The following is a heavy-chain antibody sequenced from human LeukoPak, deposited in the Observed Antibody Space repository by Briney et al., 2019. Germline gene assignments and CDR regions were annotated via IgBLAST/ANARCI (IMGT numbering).Heavy chain of an antibody. J-gene: IGHJ4*02. V-gene: IGHV3-23*01. D-gene: IGHD3-3*01. Sequence: SGGSLRLSCAASGFTFSSYAMSWVRQAPGKGLEWVSAISGSGGSTYYADSVKGRFTISRDNAKNSLHLQMNSLRAEDTAVYYCARETTTIFGVVPYYFDYWGQGTLVTVSS. CDR3: ARETTTIFGVVPYYFDY. CDR1: GFTFSSYA. CDR2: ISGSGGST.